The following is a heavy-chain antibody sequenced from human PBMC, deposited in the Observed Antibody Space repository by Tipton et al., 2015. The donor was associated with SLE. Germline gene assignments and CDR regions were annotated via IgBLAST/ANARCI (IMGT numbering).Heavy chain of an antibody. CDR3: AREGIEMATIGN. J-gene: IGHJ3*01. D-gene: IGHD5-24*01. CDR2: IYYSGST. V-gene: IGHV4-39*02. CDR1: GGSISSSSYY. Sequence: TLSLTCTVSGGSISSSSYYWGWFRQPPGKGLEWIGGIYYSGSTYYNPSLKSRVTISVDTSKNQFSLKLSSVTAADTAVYYCAREGIEMATIGNWGQGTMVTVSS.